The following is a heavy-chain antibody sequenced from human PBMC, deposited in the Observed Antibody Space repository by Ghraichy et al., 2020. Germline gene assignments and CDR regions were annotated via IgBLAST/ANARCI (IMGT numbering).Heavy chain of an antibody. V-gene: IGHV3-21*01. Sequence: GGSLRLSCAASGSIFSSYNMNLVRQAPWKGLEWVSSISRSGRYIYYADSMKGRFTVSRDTTKNSLYLQMNSLRAENTAVYFCARDTTVVETTSNTFNIWGQWTMVTVSS. D-gene: IGHD1-26*01. CDR3: ARDTTVVETTSNTFNI. J-gene: IGHJ3*02. CDR1: GSIFSSYN. CDR2: ISRSGRYI.